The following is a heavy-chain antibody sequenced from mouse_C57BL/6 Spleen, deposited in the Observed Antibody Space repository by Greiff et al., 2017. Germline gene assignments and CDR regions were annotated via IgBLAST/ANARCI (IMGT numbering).Heavy chain of an antibody. J-gene: IGHJ4*01. CDR1: GYSFTSYY. CDR2: IYPGSGNT. V-gene: IGHV1-66*01. Sequence: QVQLKESGPELVKPGASVKISCKASGYSFTSYYIHWVKQRPGQGLEWIGWIYPGSGNTKYNEKFKGKATLTADTSSSTAYMQLSSLTSEDSAVYYCARCGYYDAMDYWGQGTSVTVSS. CDR3: ARCGYYDAMDY. D-gene: IGHD2-2*01.